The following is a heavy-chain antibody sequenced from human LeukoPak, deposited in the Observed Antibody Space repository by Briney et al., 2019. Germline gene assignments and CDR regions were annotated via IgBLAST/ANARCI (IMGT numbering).Heavy chain of an antibody. V-gene: IGHV3-7*01. J-gene: IGHJ3*02. D-gene: IGHD4-17*01. Sequence: AGGSLRLSCAASGFTFSSYWMSWVRQAPGKGLEWVANIKQDGSEKYYVDSVKGRFTISRDNAKNSLYLQMNSLRAEDTAVYYCARDRATVSTGDSFDIWGQGTMVTVSS. CDR3: ARDRATVSTGDSFDI. CDR1: GFTFSSYW. CDR2: IKQDGSEK.